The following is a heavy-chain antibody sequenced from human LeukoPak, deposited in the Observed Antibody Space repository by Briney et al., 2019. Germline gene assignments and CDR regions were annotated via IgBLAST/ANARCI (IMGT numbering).Heavy chain of an antibody. CDR1: GGSISSNNYY. J-gene: IGHJ4*02. CDR3: ARGPYYYDSSGFDY. D-gene: IGHD3-22*01. V-gene: IGHV4-61*01. CDR2: IYYSGST. Sequence: KASETLSLTCTVSGGSISSNNYYWSWIRQPPGKGLEWIGYIYYSGSTNYNPSLKSRVTISVDTSKNQFSLKLSSVTAADTAVYYCARGPYYYDSSGFDYWGQGTLVTVSS.